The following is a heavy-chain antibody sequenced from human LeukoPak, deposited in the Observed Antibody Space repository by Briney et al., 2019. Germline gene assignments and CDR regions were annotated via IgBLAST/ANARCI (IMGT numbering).Heavy chain of an antibody. CDR2: IYYSGST. Sequence: SETLSLTCTVSGGSISSYYWSWIRQPPGKGLEWIGYIYYSGSTNYNPSLKSRVTISVDTSKNQFSLKLSSVTAADTAVYYCARVTGEGGLDYWGQGTLVTISS. J-gene: IGHJ4*02. CDR1: GGSISSYY. V-gene: IGHV4-59*12. D-gene: IGHD7-27*01. CDR3: ARVTGEGGLDY.